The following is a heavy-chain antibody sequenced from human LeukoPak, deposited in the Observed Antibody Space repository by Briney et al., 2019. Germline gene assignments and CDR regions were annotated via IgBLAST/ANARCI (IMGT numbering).Heavy chain of an antibody. V-gene: IGHV1-69*06. J-gene: IGHJ3*02. Sequence: ASVKVSCKASGGTFSSYAISWVRQAPGQGLEWMGGIIPIFGTANYAQKFQGRVTITADKSTSTAYMELSSLRSEDTAVYYCASYCGGDCYLSYPRVTDDAFDIWGQGTMVTVSS. D-gene: IGHD2-21*02. CDR2: IIPIFGTA. CDR1: GGTFSSYA. CDR3: ASYCGGDCYLSYPRVTDDAFDI.